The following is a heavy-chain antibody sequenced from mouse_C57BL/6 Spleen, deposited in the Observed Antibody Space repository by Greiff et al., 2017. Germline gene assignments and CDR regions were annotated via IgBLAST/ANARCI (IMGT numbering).Heavy chain of an antibody. CDR3: ASSGGHRAFDY. Sequence: QVQLQQPGAELVRPGASVKVSCKASGYAFTSYWIQWVKQRPGQGLEWIGVINPGSGGTNYNEKFKGKATLTADKSSSTAYMQLSSLTSVDSAVYVWASSGGHRAFDYWGQGTTLTVSS. D-gene: IGHD3-1*01. CDR2: INPGSGGT. J-gene: IGHJ2*01. CDR1: GYAFTSYW. V-gene: IGHV1-54*01.